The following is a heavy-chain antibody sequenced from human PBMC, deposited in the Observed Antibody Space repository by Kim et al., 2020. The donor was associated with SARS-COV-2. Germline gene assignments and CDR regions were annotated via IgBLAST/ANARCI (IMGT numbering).Heavy chain of an antibody. J-gene: IGHJ4*02. Sequence: AQKFQGGVTMTRDTSTSTVYMELSSLRSEDTAVYYCARDNRPQQLEYFDYWGQGTLVTVSS. CDR3: ARDNRPQQLEYFDY. D-gene: IGHD6-13*01. V-gene: IGHV1-46*01.